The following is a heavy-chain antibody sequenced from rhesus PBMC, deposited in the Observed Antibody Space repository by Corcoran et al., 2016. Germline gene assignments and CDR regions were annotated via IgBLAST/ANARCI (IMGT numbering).Heavy chain of an antibody. CDR1: GYPFPPHY. CDR2: CSHYRGNR. V-gene: IGHV1-180*01. D-gene: IGHD5-24*01. CDR3: TREGTVRGNRFDV. J-gene: IGHJ5-1*01. Sequence: QVPRLPSGAEIKQPGASVTLSFKASGYPFPPHYLHCVIQAPGQGLEWIGLCSHYRGNRDYEQNLQGRVTITTDTSTNTGYRELSSLRSEDTAVYYCTREGTVRGNRFDVWGPGVLVTVSS.